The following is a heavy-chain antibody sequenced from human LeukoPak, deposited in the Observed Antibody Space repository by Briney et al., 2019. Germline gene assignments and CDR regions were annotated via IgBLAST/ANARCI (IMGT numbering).Heavy chain of an antibody. D-gene: IGHD3-16*01. V-gene: IGHV4-38-2*02. CDR1: GYSISSGYY. CDR3: ASQLGARFWFDP. Sequence: PSETLSLTCNVSGYSISSGYYWSWIRQPPGKGLEWIGEINHSGSTNYNPSLKSRVTISVDTSKNQFSLKLSSVTAADTAVYYCASQLGARFWFDPWGQGTLVTVSS. CDR2: INHSGST. J-gene: IGHJ5*02.